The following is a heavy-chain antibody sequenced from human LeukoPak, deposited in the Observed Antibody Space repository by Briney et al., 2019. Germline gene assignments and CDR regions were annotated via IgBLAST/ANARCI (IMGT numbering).Heavy chain of an antibody. J-gene: IGHJ4*02. V-gene: IGHV4-59*01. D-gene: IGHD2/OR15-2a*01. CDR2: ISDTGKT. CDR1: GASLSSYY. Sequence: SETLSLTCSVSGASLSSYYWDWLRQPPGKGLEWIGYISDTGKTDSNPSLKSRVIISLDTSKKQFSLRLRSVTAADSAVYYCATGYYEPFANWGPGILVTVSS. CDR3: ATGYYEPFAN.